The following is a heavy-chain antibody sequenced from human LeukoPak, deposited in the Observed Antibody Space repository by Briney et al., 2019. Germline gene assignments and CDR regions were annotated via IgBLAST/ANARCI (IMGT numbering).Heavy chain of an antibody. J-gene: IGHJ3*02. V-gene: IGHV4-59*01. CDR1: GGPISSYY. CDR2: IYYSGST. CDR3: ARAQGTHSFTIDAFDI. Sequence: PSETLSLTCTVSGGPISSYYWSWIRQPPGKGLEWIGYIYYSGSTNYNPSLKSRVTISVDTSKNQFSLKLSSVTAADTAVYYCARAQGTHSFTIDAFDIWGQGTMVTVSS. D-gene: IGHD5-24*01.